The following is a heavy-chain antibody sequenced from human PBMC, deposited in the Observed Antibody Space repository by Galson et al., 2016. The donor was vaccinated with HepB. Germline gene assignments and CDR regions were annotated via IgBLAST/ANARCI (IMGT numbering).Heavy chain of an antibody. V-gene: IGHV3-23*01. CDR2: IGSGEGTT. CDR3: AKEGPAWGPGTYYFDY. Sequence: SLRPSCAASGFTFSHDAMSWVRQAPGKGLEWVSGIGSGEGTTYYADSVKGRFSISRDNSKNTLFLLMNSLRADDTAVYYCAKEGPAWGPGTYYFDYLGQG. J-gene: IGHJ4*02. CDR1: GFTFSHDA. D-gene: IGHD2-2*01.